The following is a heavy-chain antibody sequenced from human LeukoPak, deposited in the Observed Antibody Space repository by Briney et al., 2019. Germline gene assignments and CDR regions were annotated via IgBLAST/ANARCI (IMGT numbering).Heavy chain of an antibody. CDR1: GFTFSSYA. CDR3: AKDRNDHCGGDCSPPNWFDP. CDR2: ISGSGGST. J-gene: IGHJ5*02. V-gene: IGHV3-23*01. Sequence: GGSLRLSCAASGFTFSSYAMSWVRQAPGKGLEWVSAISGSGGSTYYADSVKGRFTISRDNSKSTVYLQLNSLRAEDTAVYYCAKDRNDHCGGDCSPPNWFDPWGQGTLVVVSS. D-gene: IGHD2-21*02.